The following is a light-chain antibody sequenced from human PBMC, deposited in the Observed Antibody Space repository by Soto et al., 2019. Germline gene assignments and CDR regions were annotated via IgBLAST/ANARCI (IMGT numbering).Light chain of an antibody. CDR2: AAS. CDR1: QGISSR. Sequence: DIQMTQSPPPVSASVGDRVTITCRASQGISSRLAWYQQKPGKAPELLIYAASSLQIGVPSRFSGSGSGTDFTRTISSVQPEDFAAYYCQQANSFPFTFGQGTNLMLK. J-gene: IGKJ2*01. V-gene: IGKV1-12*01. CDR3: QQANSFPFT.